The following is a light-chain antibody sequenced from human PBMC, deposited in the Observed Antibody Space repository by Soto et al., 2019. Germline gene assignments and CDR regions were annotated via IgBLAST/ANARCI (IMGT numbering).Light chain of an antibody. Sequence: QSVFTQPPSVSAAPGQKVAISCSGSSPNIGNDYVSSYQQLPGTAPKLIIYENNKRPPGIPDRFSGSKSGTSATLGITGLQSGDEADYYCETWDSSLSAAEFGGGTQLTVL. CDR3: ETWDSSLSAAE. V-gene: IGLV1-51*02. CDR2: ENN. CDR1: SPNIGNDY. J-gene: IGLJ7*01.